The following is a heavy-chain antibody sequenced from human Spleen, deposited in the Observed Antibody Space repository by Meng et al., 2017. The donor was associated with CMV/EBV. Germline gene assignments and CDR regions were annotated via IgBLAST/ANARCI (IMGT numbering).Heavy chain of an antibody. J-gene: IGHJ3*02. CDR2: TYYRSKWYN. D-gene: IGHD6-13*01. V-gene: IGHV6-1*01. CDR3: ARVTSSRGAFDI. CDR1: GDSVSSNTAA. Sequence: SETLSFTCAISGDSVSSNTAAWNWIRQSPSRGLEWLGRTYYRSKWYNDYAVSVKSRIIINPDTSKNHFTLQLNSVTPEDTAVYYCARVTSSRGAFDIWGQGTMVTVSS.